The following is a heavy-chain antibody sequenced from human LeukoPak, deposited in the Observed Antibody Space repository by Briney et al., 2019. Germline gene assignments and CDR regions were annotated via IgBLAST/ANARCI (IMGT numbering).Heavy chain of an antibody. CDR1: GFTFSSYA. Sequence: GGSLRLSCAASGFTFSSYAMHWVRRAPGKGLEWVAVISYDGSNKYYADSVKGRFTISRDNSKNTLYLQMNSLRAEDTAVYYCAKDHRPWGQGTLVTVSS. J-gene: IGHJ5*02. V-gene: IGHV3-30*04. CDR2: ISYDGSNK. CDR3: AKDHRP.